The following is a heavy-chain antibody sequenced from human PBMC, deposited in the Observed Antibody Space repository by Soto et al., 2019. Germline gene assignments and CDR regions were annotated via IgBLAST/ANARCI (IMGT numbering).Heavy chain of an antibody. J-gene: IGHJ4*02. CDR2: IQKTADGGAT. Sequence: GGSLRLSFAASGLGFTDNKMTWIRQAPGKGLEWVGRIQKTADGGATDYAAPVKGRFTISRDDSKNTLYLQMNSLKTEDTAVYYCTTRTDWGQGTLVTVSS. V-gene: IGHV3-15*01. CDR3: TTRTD. CDR1: GLGFTDNK.